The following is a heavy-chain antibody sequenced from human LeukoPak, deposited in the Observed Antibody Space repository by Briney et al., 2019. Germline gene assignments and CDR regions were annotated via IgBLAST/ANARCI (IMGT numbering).Heavy chain of an antibody. V-gene: IGHV4-39*07. CDR2: IYYSGST. D-gene: IGHD4-23*01. CDR1: GGSISSSSYY. Sequence: PSETLSLTCTVSGGSISSSSYYWGWIRQPPGKGLEWIGSIYYSGSTYYNPSLKSRVTISVDTSKNQFSLKLSSVTAADTALYYCARDPADGGPPSWGQGTLVIVSS. CDR3: ARDPADGGPPS. J-gene: IGHJ5*02.